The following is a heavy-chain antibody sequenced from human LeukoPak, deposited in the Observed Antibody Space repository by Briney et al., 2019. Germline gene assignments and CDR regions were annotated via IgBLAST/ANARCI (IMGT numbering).Heavy chain of an antibody. Sequence: GGSLRLSCAASGFTFATYAMSWVRQAPGKGLEWVGGISISSVDSYYAGSVKGRFSISRDDSKNTLYLQMNRLRDEDTAIYYCAKDRELLFAHCWFDLWGQGTLVNVSS. CDR1: GFTFATYA. J-gene: IGHJ5*02. V-gene: IGHV3-23*01. CDR3: AKDRELLFAHCWFDL. D-gene: IGHD3-10*01. CDR2: ISISSVDS.